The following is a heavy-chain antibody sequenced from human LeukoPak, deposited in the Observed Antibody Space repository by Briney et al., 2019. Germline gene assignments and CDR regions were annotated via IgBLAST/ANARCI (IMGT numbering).Heavy chain of an antibody. CDR1: GGSFSGYY. J-gene: IGHJ4*02. Sequence: SETLSLTCAVYGGSFSGYYWSWIRRPPGKGLEWIGEINHSGSTNYNPSLKSRVTISVDTSKNQFSLKLSSVTAADTAVYYCARGPLGIVVVPAAESYYFDYWGQGALVTVSS. CDR3: ARGPLGIVVVPAAESYYFDY. V-gene: IGHV4-34*01. CDR2: INHSGST. D-gene: IGHD2-2*01.